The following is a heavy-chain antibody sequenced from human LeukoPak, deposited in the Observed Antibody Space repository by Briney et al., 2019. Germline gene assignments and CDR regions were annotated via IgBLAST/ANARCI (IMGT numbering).Heavy chain of an antibody. CDR3: ARDVVAAAGTLRVSYYYYYMDV. CDR2: ISYDGSNK. V-gene: IGHV3-30*09. Sequence: GGSLRLSCAASGFTFSSYAMHWVRQAPGKGLEWVAVISYDGSNKYYADSVKGRFAISRDNSKNTLYPQMNSLRAEDTAVYYCARDVVAAAGTLRVSYYYYYMDVWGKGTTVTVSS. J-gene: IGHJ6*03. D-gene: IGHD6-13*01. CDR1: GFTFSSYA.